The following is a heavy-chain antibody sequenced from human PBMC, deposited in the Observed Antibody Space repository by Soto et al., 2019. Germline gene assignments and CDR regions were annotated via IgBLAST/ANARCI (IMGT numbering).Heavy chain of an antibody. Sequence: GASVKVSCKASGGPFSNYAINWVRQAPGQGLEWMGGIIPTFTTGIIPIFGTPTYAQNFRGRVTMTTDTSTSTAYMELRSLRSDDTAVYYCAREPAGDYDFWSGYYMRFDYWGQGTLVTVSS. CDR1: GGPFSNYA. CDR2: IIPTFTTGIIPIFGTP. D-gene: IGHD3-3*01. V-gene: IGHV1-69*05. J-gene: IGHJ4*02. CDR3: AREPAGDYDFWSGYYMRFDY.